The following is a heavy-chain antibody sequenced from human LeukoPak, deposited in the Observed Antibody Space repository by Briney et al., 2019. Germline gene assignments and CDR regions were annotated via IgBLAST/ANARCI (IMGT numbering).Heavy chain of an antibody. V-gene: IGHV3-11*01. CDR3: ARGSAIGYCSSTSCYDYYYYMDV. CDR1: GFTFSDYY. Sequence: PGGSLRLSCAASGFTFSDYYMSWMRQAPGKGLEWVSYISSSGSSIYYTDSVKGRFTISRDNAKNSLYLQMSSLRAEDTAVYYCARGSAIGYCSSTSCYDYYYYMDVWGKGTTVTVSS. CDR2: ISSSGSSI. D-gene: IGHD2-2*01. J-gene: IGHJ6*03.